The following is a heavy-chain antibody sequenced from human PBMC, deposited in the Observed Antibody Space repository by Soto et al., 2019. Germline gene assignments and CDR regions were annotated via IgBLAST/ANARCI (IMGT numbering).Heavy chain of an antibody. V-gene: IGHV1-46*01. D-gene: IGHD5-12*01. J-gene: IGHJ4*02. CDR1: GYTFTSYY. CDR3: ARDLQGPLSRDGYNLGY. CDR2: INPSGGST. Sequence: ASVKVSCKASGYTFTSYYMHWVRQAPGQGLEWMGIINPSGGSTSYAQKFQGRVTMTRDTSTSTVYMELSSLRSEDTAVYYCARDLQGPLSRDGYNLGYWGQGTLVTVSS.